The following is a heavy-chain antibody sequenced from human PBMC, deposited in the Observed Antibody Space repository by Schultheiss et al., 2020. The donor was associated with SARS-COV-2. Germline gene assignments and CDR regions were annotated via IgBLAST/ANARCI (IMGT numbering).Heavy chain of an antibody. V-gene: IGHV4-38-2*01. D-gene: IGHD3/OR15-3a*01. Sequence: SETLSLTCAVSGYSITSGYFWGWIRQPPGKGLEWIGSIYHSGTTHFNPSLKSRVNISIDTSKNQLSLKLNSVSAADTAVYYCATPRYDFWSGYYTAFHYWGQGTLVTVSS. J-gene: IGHJ4*02. CDR3: ATPRYDFWSGYYTAFHY. CDR1: GYSITSGYF. CDR2: IYHSGTT.